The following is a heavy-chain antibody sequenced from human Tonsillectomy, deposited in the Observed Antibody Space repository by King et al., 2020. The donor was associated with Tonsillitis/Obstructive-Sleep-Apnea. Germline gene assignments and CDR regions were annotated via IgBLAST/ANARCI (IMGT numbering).Heavy chain of an antibody. CDR1: GFTFSSYA. Sequence: VQLVESGGGVVQPGRSLRLSCAASGFTFSSYAMHWVRQAPGKGLEWVAVISYDGSNKYYADSVKGRFTISRDNSKNTLYLQMNSLRAEDTAVYYCVRDGPSLATNTPIPAPRILFNYWGQGTLVTVSS. V-gene: IGHV3-30*04. D-gene: IGHD5-18*01. J-gene: IGHJ4*02. CDR3: VRDGPSLATNTPIPAPRILFNY. CDR2: ISYDGSNK.